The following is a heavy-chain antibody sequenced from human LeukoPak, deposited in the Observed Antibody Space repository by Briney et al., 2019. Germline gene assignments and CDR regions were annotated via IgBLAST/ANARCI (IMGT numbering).Heavy chain of an antibody. CDR1: GGTFSSYA. CDR2: IIPIFGTA. CDR3: ASSILGAYYFDY. J-gene: IGHJ4*02. Sequence: SVKVSCKASGGTFSSYAISWVRQAPGQGLEWMGGIIPIFGTANYAQKFQGRVTITTDESTSTAYMELSSLRSEDTAVYYCASSILGAYYFDYWGREPWSPSPQ. V-gene: IGHV1-69*05.